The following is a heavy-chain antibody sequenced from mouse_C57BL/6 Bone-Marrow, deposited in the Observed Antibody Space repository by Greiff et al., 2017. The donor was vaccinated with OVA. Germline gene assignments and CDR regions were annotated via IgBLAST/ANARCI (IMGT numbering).Heavy chain of an antibody. Sequence: VKLVESGPELVKPGASVKISCKASGYAFSSSWMNWVKQRPGKGLEWIGRIYPGDGDTNYNGKFKGKATLTADKSSSTAYMQLSSLTSEDSAVYFCAREWDGYYFDYWGQGTTLTVSS. D-gene: IGHD4-1*01. CDR3: AREWDGYYFDY. CDR2: IYPGDGDT. V-gene: IGHV1-82*01. J-gene: IGHJ2*01. CDR1: GYAFSSSW.